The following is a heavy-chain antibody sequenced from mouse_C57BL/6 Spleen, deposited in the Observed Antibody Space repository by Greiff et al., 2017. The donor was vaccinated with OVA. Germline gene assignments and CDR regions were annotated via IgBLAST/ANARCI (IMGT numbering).Heavy chain of an antibody. CDR1: GYAFSSSW. CDR2: IYPGDGDT. Sequence: QVHVKQSGPELVKPGASVKISCKASGYAFSSSWMNWVKQRPGKGLEWIGRIYPGDGDTNYNGKFKGKATLTADKSSSTAYMQLSSLTSEDSAVYICARGDGNYVDYYAMDYWGQGTSVTVSS. D-gene: IGHD2-1*01. CDR3: ARGDGNYVDYYAMDY. V-gene: IGHV1-82*01. J-gene: IGHJ4*01.